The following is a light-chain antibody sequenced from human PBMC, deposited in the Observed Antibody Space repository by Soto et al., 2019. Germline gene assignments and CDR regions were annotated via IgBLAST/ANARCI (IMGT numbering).Light chain of an antibody. CDR1: SSDVGGYNY. Sequence: QSVLTQPASVSGSPGQSISISCTGTSSDVGGYNYVSWYQQHPGKAPKLMIYDVSDRPSGVSNRFSGSKSGNTASLTISGLWAEDEADYYCGSYTTSTAPGLFGTGTKVTVL. V-gene: IGLV2-14*01. CDR3: GSYTTSTAPGL. CDR2: DVS. J-gene: IGLJ1*01.